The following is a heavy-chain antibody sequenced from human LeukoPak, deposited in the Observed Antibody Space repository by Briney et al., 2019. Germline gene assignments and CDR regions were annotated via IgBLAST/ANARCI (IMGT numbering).Heavy chain of an antibody. CDR2: IYYSGST. Sequence: SETLSLTCTVSGGSISSYYWSWIRQPPGKGLEWVGYIYYSGSTNYNPSLKSRVTISVDTSKNQFSLKLSSVTAADTAVYYCARDPSGWYYFDYWGQGTLVTVSS. CDR3: ARDPSGWYYFDY. CDR1: GGSISSYY. J-gene: IGHJ4*02. D-gene: IGHD6-19*01. V-gene: IGHV4-59*01.